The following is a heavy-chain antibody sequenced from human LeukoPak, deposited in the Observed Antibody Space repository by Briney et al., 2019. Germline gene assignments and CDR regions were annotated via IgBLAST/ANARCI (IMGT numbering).Heavy chain of an antibody. D-gene: IGHD3-22*01. V-gene: IGHV4-39*01. Sequence: SQTLSLTCTVSGGSISSGDYYWSWIRQPPGKGLEWLGSISYSGTTYYNPSLKSRVTISVDTSKKQFSLKLSSVTAADTAVYYCARRKPYYFDNSGYDSWGQGTLVTVSS. J-gene: IGHJ4*02. CDR3: ARRKPYYFDNSGYDS. CDR2: ISYSGTT. CDR1: GGSISSGDYY.